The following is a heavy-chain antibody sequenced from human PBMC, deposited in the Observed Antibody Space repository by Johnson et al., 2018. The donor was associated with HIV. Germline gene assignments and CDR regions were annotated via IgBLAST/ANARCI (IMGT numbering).Heavy chain of an antibody. CDR3: ARDKNNRIAAAALAAFGI. V-gene: IGHV3-30*04. Sequence: QVHLVESGGGVVQPGRSLRLSCAASGFTFSSYAMHWVRQAPGKGLEWVAVISYDGSSKYDAASVKGRLTISRDNSKNKLYLQMNSLRAEDTAVYDCARDKNNRIAAAALAAFGIWGQGTMVTVSS. D-gene: IGHD6-13*01. CDR2: ISYDGSSK. CDR1: GFTFSSYA. J-gene: IGHJ3*02.